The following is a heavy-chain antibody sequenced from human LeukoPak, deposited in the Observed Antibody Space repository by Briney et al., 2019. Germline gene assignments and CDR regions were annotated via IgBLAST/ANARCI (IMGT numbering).Heavy chain of an antibody. CDR2: MYHSGST. Sequence: SETLCLTCAVSAYPISSGHYWGWIRQPPGKGLEWIGSMYHSGSTYFNPSLKSRVTISVDTPKNQFSLTLSSVTAADTAVYFCARVSGSGTALDAFDIWGQGTMVIVSS. CDR1: AYPISSGHY. D-gene: IGHD1-1*01. V-gene: IGHV4-38-2*01. CDR3: ARVSGSGTALDAFDI. J-gene: IGHJ3*02.